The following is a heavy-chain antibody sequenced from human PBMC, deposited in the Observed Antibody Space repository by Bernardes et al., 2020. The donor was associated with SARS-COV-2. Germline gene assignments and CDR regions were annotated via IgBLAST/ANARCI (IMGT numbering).Heavy chain of an antibody. D-gene: IGHD6-25*01. Sequence: GGSLRLSCAASGFTFSCYDMHWVRQAPGKGLEWMALISSDGGHKSYADSVKGRFTISRDNSNRTLSLQMNSLRAEDTTSTKGPSVFPLAPCSRSTSESTAALGCLVKDYY. J-gene: IGHJ6*03. CDR1: GFTFSCYD. CDR2: ISSDGGHK. CDR3: PSVFPLAPCSRSTSESTAALGCLVKDYY. V-gene: IGHV3-30*04.